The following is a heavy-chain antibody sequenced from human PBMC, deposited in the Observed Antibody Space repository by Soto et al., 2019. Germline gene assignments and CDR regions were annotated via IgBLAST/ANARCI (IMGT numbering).Heavy chain of an antibody. D-gene: IGHD6-19*01. J-gene: IGHJ4*02. CDR1: GVTFSSYP. CDR2: IFPIFGTT. Sequence: SVKVSCKASGVTFSSYPITWVRQAPGQGLEWLGGIFPIFGTTNYAQRFEDRVTITADELTSTAYMELSSLRSEDTAVYYCAMIEYSSGSDYWGQGTLVTVSS. V-gene: IGHV1-69*13. CDR3: AMIEYSSGSDY.